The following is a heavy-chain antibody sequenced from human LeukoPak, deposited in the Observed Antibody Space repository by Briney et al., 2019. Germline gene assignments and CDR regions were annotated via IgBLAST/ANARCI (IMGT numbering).Heavy chain of an antibody. CDR1: GFTFSSYW. CDR2: INSDGSST. J-gene: IGHJ4*02. V-gene: IGHV3-74*01. Sequence: GGSLRLSCAASGFTFSSYWMHWVRQAPGKGLVWVSRINSDGSSTSYADSVKGRFTISRDNAKNTLYLQMNSLRAGDTAVYYCAKEGDEIYFDYWGQGTLVTVSS. CDR3: AKEGDEIYFDY.